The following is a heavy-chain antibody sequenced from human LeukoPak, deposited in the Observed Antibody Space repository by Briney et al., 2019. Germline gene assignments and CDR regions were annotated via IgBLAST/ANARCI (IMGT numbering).Heavy chain of an antibody. CDR3: TCYYFDY. J-gene: IGHJ4*02. CDR2: TRNKANSYTT. Sequence: GGSLRLSCAASGFTFSDHYMDWVRQAPGKGLEWVGRTRNKANSYTTEYAASVKGRFTISRDDSKSIAYLQMNSLKTEDTAVYYCTCYYFDYWGQGTLVTVSS. V-gene: IGHV3-72*01. CDR1: GFTFSDHY.